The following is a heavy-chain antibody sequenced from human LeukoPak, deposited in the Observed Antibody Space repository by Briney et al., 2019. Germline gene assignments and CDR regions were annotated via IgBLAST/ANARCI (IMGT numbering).Heavy chain of an antibody. CDR1: AYTFTGYY. V-gene: IGHV1-2*02. Sequence: ASVKVSCKASAYTFTGYYMHWVRQAPGQGLEWMGWINPDSGGTNYAQKFQGRVTMTRDTSISTAYMEVSRLRSDDTAVYYCARDRNSGSSLDIWGQGTMLTVSS. J-gene: IGHJ3*02. CDR3: ARDRNSGSSLDI. D-gene: IGHD6-6*01. CDR2: INPDSGGT.